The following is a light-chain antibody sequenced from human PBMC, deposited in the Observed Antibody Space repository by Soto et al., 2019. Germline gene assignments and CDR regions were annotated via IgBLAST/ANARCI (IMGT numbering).Light chain of an antibody. V-gene: IGKV3-15*01. CDR1: QSVSSN. CDR3: QQYSNWPPWT. CDR2: GAS. J-gene: IGKJ1*01. Sequence: EIVMTQSPVTLSVSPGERGTLSCRASQSVSSNLAWYQQKPGQAPRLLIYGASTGATGIPARFSGSGSGTEFTLPISSLQSEDFAVYYCQQYSNWPPWTFGQGTRVEIK.